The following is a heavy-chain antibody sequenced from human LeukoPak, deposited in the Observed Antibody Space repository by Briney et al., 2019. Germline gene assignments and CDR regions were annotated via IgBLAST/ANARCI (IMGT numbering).Heavy chain of an antibody. J-gene: IGHJ6*03. CDR3: AREGYSGSYYGLDPWGYYYYMDV. D-gene: IGHD1-26*01. V-gene: IGHV3-21*01. CDR1: GFTFSSYS. CDR2: ISSSSSYI. Sequence: GGSLRLSCAASGFTFSSYSMNWVRQAPGKGLEWVSSISSSSSYIYYADSVKGRFTISRDNAKNSLCLQMNSLRAEDTAVYYCAREGYSGSYYGLDPWGYYYYMDVWGKGTTVTVSS.